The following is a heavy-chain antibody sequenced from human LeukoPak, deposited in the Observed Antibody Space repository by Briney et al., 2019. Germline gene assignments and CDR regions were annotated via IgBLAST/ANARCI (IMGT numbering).Heavy chain of an antibody. CDR1: GFTFSSYA. V-gene: IGHV3-23*01. CDR3: AKDLRGTSTRFFRSGWKGARPDAFDI. D-gene: IGHD3-3*01. Sequence: GGSLRLSCAASGFTFSSYAMSWVRQAPGKGLEWVSAISGSGGSTYYADSVKGRFTISRDNSKNTLYLQMNSLRAEDTAVYYCAKDLRGTSTRFFRSGWKGARPDAFDIWGQGTMVTVSS. CDR2: ISGSGGST. J-gene: IGHJ3*02.